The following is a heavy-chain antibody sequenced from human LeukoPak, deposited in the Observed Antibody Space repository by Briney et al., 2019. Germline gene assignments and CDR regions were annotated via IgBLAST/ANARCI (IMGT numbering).Heavy chain of an antibody. CDR2: ITYNSGTI. CDR3: ARDSGYSYADDY. CDR1: GFTFSHYS. J-gene: IGHJ4*02. Sequence: GGSLRLSCAASGFTFSHYSMNWVRQAPGKGLEWVSYITYNSGTIFYADSVKGRFTISRDNAKDSLYLQMSSLRDEDTAVYYCARDSGYSYADDYWGQGTLVTVSS. D-gene: IGHD5-18*01. V-gene: IGHV3-48*02.